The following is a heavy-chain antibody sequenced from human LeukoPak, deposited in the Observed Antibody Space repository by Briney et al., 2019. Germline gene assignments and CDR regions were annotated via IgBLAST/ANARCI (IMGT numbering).Heavy chain of an antibody. J-gene: IGHJ5*02. Sequence: GASVKVSCKASGYTFTGYYMHWVRQAPGQGLEWMGWINPNSGGTNYAQKFQGRVTMTRDTSISTAYMELSRLRSDDTAVYYCARYYGSGSYGWFDPWGQGTLVTVSS. CDR3: ARYYGSGSYGWFDP. D-gene: IGHD3-10*01. CDR2: INPNSGGT. V-gene: IGHV1-2*02. CDR1: GYTFTGYY.